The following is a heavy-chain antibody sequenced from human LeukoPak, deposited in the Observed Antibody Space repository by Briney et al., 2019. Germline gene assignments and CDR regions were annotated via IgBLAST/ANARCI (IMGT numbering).Heavy chain of an antibody. V-gene: IGHV3-7*01. D-gene: IGHD6-13*01. CDR2: IKRDGSEK. CDR1: GFSFSSYW. J-gene: IGHJ4*02. Sequence: PGGSLRLSCAASGFSFSSYWMSLVRQAPGKGLEWVANIKRDGSEKYYVDSVKGRFTISRDSAKNSLYLQMNSLRAEDTAVYYCARDFGSSSSFDYWGQGTLVTVSS. CDR3: ARDFGSSSSFDY.